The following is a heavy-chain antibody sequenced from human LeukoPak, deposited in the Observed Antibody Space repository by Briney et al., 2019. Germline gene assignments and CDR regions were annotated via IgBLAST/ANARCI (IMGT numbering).Heavy chain of an antibody. V-gene: IGHV3-21*01. D-gene: IGHD3-9*01. CDR1: GFTFSSYS. J-gene: IGHJ6*02. CDR3: ARAFYDILTGPGVGYYGMDV. CDR2: ISSSSSYI. Sequence: GGSLRLSCAASGFTFSSYSMNWVRQAPGKGLEWVSSISSSSSYIYYADSVKGRFTISRDNAKNSLYLQMNSLRAEDTAVYYCARAFYDILTGPGVGYYGMDVWGQGTTVTVSS.